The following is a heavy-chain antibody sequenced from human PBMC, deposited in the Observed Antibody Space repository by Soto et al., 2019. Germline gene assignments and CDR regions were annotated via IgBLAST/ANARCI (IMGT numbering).Heavy chain of an antibody. J-gene: IGHJ4*02. CDR2: ISGSGGST. CDR3: AKEAGPSGDHKVYYFDY. D-gene: IGHD6-25*01. V-gene: IGHV3-23*01. CDR1: GFTFSSYA. Sequence: GGSLRLSCAASGFTFSSYAMSWVRQAPGKGLEWVSAISGSGGSTYYADSVKGRFTISRDNSKNTLYLQMNSLRAEDTAVYYCAKEAGPSGDHKVYYFDYWGQGTLVTVSS.